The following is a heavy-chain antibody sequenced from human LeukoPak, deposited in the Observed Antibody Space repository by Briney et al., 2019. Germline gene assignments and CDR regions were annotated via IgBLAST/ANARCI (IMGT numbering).Heavy chain of an antibody. CDR1: GYSFTSYW. Sequence: GESLQISCKGSGYSFTSYWIGWVSQMPGKGLEWMGIIYPGDSDTRYSPSFQGQVTISAGKSISTAYLQWSSLKASDTAMYYCASHYGQAAFDIWGQGTMVTVSS. J-gene: IGHJ3*02. CDR3: ASHYGQAAFDI. D-gene: IGHD4-17*01. V-gene: IGHV5-51*01. CDR2: IYPGDSDT.